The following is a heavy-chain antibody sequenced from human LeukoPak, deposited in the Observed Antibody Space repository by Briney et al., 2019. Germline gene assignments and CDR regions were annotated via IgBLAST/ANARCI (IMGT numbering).Heavy chain of an antibody. J-gene: IGHJ4*02. D-gene: IGHD1-7*01. CDR1: GFTVSSNY. Sequence: GGSLRLSCAASGFTVSSNYMSWVRQAPGKGLEWVSVIYSGGSTYYADSVKGRFTISRDNSKNTLYLQMNSLRAEDTAVYYCAKVPRAELTYYFDYWGQGTLVTISS. V-gene: IGHV3-53*01. CDR3: AKVPRAELTYYFDY. CDR2: IYSGGST.